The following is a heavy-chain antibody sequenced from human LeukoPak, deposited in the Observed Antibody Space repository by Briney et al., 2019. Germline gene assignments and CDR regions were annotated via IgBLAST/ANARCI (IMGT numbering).Heavy chain of an antibody. Sequence: GGSLRLSCSASGFTSSSYAMNWVRQAPGKGLEYVSAITSNGGSTYYADSVKGRFTISRDNSKNTLYLQMSSLRAEDTAVYYCVKGRCSGSSCYGGDYWGQGTLVTVSS. CDR2: ITSNGGST. CDR1: GFTSSSYA. V-gene: IGHV3-64D*06. D-gene: IGHD2-2*01. J-gene: IGHJ4*02. CDR3: VKGRCSGSSCYGGDY.